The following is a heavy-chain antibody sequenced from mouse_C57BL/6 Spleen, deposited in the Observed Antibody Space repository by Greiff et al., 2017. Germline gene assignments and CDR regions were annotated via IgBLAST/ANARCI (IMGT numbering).Heavy chain of an antibody. V-gene: IGHV5-17*01. CDR2: ISSGSSTI. CDR3: ASDGYTDYFDY. J-gene: IGHJ2*01. Sequence: EVKLVESGGGLVKPGGSLKLSCAASGFTFSDYGMHWVRQAPEKGLEWVAYISSGSSTIYYADTVKGRFTISRDNAKNTLFLQMTSLRSEDTAMYYCASDGYTDYFDYWGQGTTLTVSS. D-gene: IGHD2-3*01. CDR1: GFTFSDYG.